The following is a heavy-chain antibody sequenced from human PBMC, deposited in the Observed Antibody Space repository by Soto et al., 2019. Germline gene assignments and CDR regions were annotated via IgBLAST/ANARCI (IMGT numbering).Heavy chain of an antibody. Sequence: SETLSLTCTVSGGSISSYYWSWIRQPPGKGLEWIGYIYYSGSTNYNPSLKSRVTISVDTSKNQFSLKLSSVTAADTAVYYCARVARFLEWLFPPYYYGMDVWGQGTTVTVSS. J-gene: IGHJ6*02. CDR2: IYYSGST. D-gene: IGHD3-3*01. CDR1: GGSISSYY. CDR3: ARVARFLEWLFPPYYYGMDV. V-gene: IGHV4-59*01.